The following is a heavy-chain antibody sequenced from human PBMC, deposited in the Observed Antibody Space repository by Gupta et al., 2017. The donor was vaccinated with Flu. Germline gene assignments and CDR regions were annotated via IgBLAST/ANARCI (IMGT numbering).Heavy chain of an antibody. J-gene: IGHJ3*01. V-gene: IGHV3-9*01. CDR3: TKARFAFNHYDSSGYYFGLALDV. D-gene: IGHD3-22*01. CDR1: GFGLDDYS. CDR2: ITWNSDKI. Sequence: EMQLVESGGALVQPGRSLRISCAVPGFGLDDYSMNWVRQVPGKGLEWVSGITWNSDKIGYADSVKGRFTISRDNAKKSLYLQMNSLRVEDSALYYCTKARFAFNHYDSSGYYFGLALDVWGQGTMVTVSS.